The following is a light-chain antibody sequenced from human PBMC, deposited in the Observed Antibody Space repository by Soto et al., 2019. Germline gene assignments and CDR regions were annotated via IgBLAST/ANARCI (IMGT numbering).Light chain of an antibody. J-gene: IGKJ4*01. CDR2: SAS. Sequence: IPMTQSPSSVSASVGDRVTITCRTSQPISSWLAWYQQKPGQPPNLLIYSASTLRSGVPSRFSVSESGTLFTLTITNLQPEDFAPDYCQQASSCPLTFGGGTKVEV. V-gene: IGKV1-12*01. CDR3: QQASSCPLT. CDR1: QPISSW.